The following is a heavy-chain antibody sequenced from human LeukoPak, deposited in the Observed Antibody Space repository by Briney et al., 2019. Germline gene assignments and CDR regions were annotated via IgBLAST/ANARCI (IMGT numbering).Heavy chain of an antibody. CDR1: GYTFTSYG. CDR3: ARWWELLRYSDY. Sequence: ASVKVCCKASGYTFTSYGISWVRQAPGQGLEWMGWISAYNGNTNYAQNFQGRVTMTTDTSTSTAYMELRSLRSDDTAVYYCARWWELLRYSDYWGQGTLVTVSS. V-gene: IGHV1-18*01. CDR2: ISAYNGNT. D-gene: IGHD1-26*01. J-gene: IGHJ4*02.